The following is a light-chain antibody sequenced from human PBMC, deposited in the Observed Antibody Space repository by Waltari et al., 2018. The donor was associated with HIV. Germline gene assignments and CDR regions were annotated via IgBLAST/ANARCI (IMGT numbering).Light chain of an antibody. CDR3: VAWDDSLSGFA. J-gene: IGLJ1*01. CDR1: NSNVGSKD. CDR2: RND. Sequence: QSVLTQPPSASGTLGPRVTISRPGTNSNVGSKDVYCYQQVPGTAPKQLIYRNDQRRSGVPDRFSASKSGASASLSISGLRSEDEADYYCVAWDDSLSGFAFGTGTKVTVL. V-gene: IGLV1-47*01.